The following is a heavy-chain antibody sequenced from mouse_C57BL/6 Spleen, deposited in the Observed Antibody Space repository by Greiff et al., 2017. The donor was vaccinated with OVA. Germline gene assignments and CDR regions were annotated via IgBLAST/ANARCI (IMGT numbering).Heavy chain of an antibody. J-gene: IGHJ4*01. Sequence: QVQLQQSGAELARPGASVKLSCKASGYTFTSYGLSWVKQRTGQGLEWIGEIYPRSGNTYYNEKFKGKATLTADKSSSTAYMELRSLTSEDSAVYFCARRATRDYAMDYWGQGTSVTVAS. CDR2: IYPRSGNT. CDR3: ARRATRDYAMDY. V-gene: IGHV1-81*01. D-gene: IGHD6-1*01. CDR1: GYTFTSYG.